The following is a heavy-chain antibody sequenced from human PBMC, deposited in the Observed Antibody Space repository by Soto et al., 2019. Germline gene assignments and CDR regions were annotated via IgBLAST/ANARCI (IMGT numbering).Heavy chain of an antibody. CDR3: ARDKYDFWSGYSEYFDY. CDR2: ISAYNGNT. J-gene: IGHJ4*02. V-gene: IGHV1-18*01. D-gene: IGHD3-3*01. Sequence: ASVKVSCKASGYTITSYGISWVRQAPGQGLEWMGWISAYNGNTNYAQKLQGRVTMTTDTSTSTAYMELRSLRSDDTAVYYCARDKYDFWSGYSEYFDYWGQGTLVTVSS. CDR1: GYTITSYG.